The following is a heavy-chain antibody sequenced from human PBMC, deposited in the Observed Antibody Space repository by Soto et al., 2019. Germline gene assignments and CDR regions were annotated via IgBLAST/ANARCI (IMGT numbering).Heavy chain of an antibody. J-gene: IGHJ4*02. D-gene: IGHD3-16*01. V-gene: IGHV4-59*01. Sequence: SETLSLTCSVSADSFSKYYWTWIRQPPGEGLEWIGYIYFNGNTNYNPSLKGRVTISIDTSKKQFSLNLSSVTAADTAVYYCASVTFGGVVLAHWGQGTLVTVSS. CDR2: IYFNGNT. CDR1: ADSFSKYY. CDR3: ASVTFGGVVLAH.